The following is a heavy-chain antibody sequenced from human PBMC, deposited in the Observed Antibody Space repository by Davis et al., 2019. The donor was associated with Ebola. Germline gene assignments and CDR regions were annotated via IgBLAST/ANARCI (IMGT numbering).Heavy chain of an antibody. Sequence: MPSETLSLTCTVSDYSISSGYYWGWIRQPPGKGLEWIGNVYHTGRTYYNPSLKSRAIVSADTSKNQFSLRLTSVTAADTAVYYCARGRAEVLAAAVNFDYWGQGVLVTVSS. D-gene: IGHD6-13*01. CDR3: ARGRAEVLAAAVNFDY. CDR1: DYSISSGYY. V-gene: IGHV4-38-2*02. J-gene: IGHJ4*02. CDR2: VYHTGRT.